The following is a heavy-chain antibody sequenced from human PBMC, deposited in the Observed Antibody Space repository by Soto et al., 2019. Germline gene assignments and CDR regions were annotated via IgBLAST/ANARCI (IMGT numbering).Heavy chain of an antibody. V-gene: IGHV1-2*02. CDR1: GYTFTGYY. CDR3: ARDDSLERSFDY. D-gene: IGHD1-1*01. J-gene: IGHJ4*02. CDR2: INPNSGGT. Sequence: ASVKVSCKASGYTFTGYYMHWVRQAPGQGLEWMGWINPNSGGTNYAQKFQGRVTMSRDTSISTAYMELSRLRSDDTAVYYCARDDSLERSFDYWGQGXLVTVSS.